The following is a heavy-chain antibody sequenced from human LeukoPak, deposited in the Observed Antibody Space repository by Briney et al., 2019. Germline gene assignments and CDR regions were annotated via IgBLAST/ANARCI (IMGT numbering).Heavy chain of an antibody. CDR3: ARDLRGEIDY. CDR2: TYYRSKYYN. Sequence: SQTLSLTCAISGDTVSSNSAAWNWIQPSPSRGLEWLGRTYYRSKYYNDYAVSVKSRITINPDTSKNHFSLQLISVTPDDTAVYYCARDLRGEIDYWGQGTLVTVSS. D-gene: IGHD3-10*01. CDR1: GDTVSSNSAA. V-gene: IGHV6-1*01. J-gene: IGHJ4*02.